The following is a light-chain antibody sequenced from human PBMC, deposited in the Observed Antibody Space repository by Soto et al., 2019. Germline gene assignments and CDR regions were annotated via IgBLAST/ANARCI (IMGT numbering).Light chain of an antibody. CDR1: QSVSSSY. J-gene: IGKJ2*01. CDR3: QQYGSSPHT. Sequence: EIVLTQSPGTLSLSPGERATLSCRASQSVSSSYLAWYQHKPGQAPRLLIYGASSRATGIPERFSGSGSGTDFTRTISRLEPEDYAVYYCQQYGSSPHTFGQGTKLEIK. CDR2: GAS. V-gene: IGKV3-20*01.